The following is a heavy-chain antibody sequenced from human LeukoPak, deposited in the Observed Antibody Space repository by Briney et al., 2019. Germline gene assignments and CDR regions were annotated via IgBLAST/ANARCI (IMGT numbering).Heavy chain of an antibody. CDR2: VYDIGST. CDR1: GGSIGSHY. D-gene: IGHD3-16*01. CDR3: ARGGVLKSVDY. Sequence: SETLSLTCTVSGGSIGSHYWTWIRQTPGKGLEWIGYVYDIGSTKYNPSLKSRGTISVDTSKNQFSLRLSSVTAADTAVYYCARGGVLKSVDYWGQGTLVAASS. V-gene: IGHV4-59*11. J-gene: IGHJ4*02.